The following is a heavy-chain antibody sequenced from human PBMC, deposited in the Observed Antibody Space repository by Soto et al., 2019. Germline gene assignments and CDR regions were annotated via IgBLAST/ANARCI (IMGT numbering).Heavy chain of an antibody. CDR1: GFTFSSYA. J-gene: IGHJ4*02. CDR3: AREKYTGEVGY. V-gene: IGHV3-30-3*01. D-gene: IGHD2-2*02. Sequence: GGSLRLSCAASGFTFSSYAMHWVRQAPGKGLGGVAVISYDGSNKYYADSVKGRFTISRDNSKNTLYLQMNSLRAEDTAVYYCAREKYTGEVGYWGQGTLVTVSS. CDR2: ISYDGSNK.